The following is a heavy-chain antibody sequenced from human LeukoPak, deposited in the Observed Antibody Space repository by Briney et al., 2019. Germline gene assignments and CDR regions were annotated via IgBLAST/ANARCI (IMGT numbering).Heavy chain of an antibody. CDR1: GFSFSASS. J-gene: IGHJ4*02. D-gene: IGHD5/OR15-5a*01. CDR3: TREGGSTDAGF. CDR2: IFGDGPGL. Sequence: PGGSLRLSCEASGFSFSASSMNWVRQAPGKGLEWVSSIFGDGPGLYYADSVKGRFTISRDNGKNSLFLEMNSLRDDDTGGYYCTREGGSTDAGFWGPGTLVTVSS. V-gene: IGHV3-21*06.